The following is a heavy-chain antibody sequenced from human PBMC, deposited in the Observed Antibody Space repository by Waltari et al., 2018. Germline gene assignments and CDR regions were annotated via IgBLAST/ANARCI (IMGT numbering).Heavy chain of an antibody. CDR2: INHSGST. V-gene: IGHV4-34*01. Sequence: QVQLQQWGAGLLKPSETLSLTCAVYGGSFSGYYWRWIRQPPGKGLEWIGEINHSGSTNYNPSLKSRVTISVDTSKNQFSLKLSSVTAADTAVYYCARAPSRWLNRHLDYWGQGTLVTVSS. CDR1: GGSFSGYY. J-gene: IGHJ4*02. CDR3: ARAPSRWLNRHLDY. D-gene: IGHD5-12*01.